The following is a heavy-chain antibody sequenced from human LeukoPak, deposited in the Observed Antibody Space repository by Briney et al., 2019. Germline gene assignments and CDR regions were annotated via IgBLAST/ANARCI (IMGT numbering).Heavy chain of an antibody. Sequence: ASVRVSCKASGHTFTGYYMHWVRQAPGQGLEWMGWINANSGGTNYAQKFQGRVTMTRDTSISTAYMELSRLRSDDTAVYYCAREEGNWGDAFDIWGQGTMVTVSS. V-gene: IGHV1-2*02. CDR2: INANSGGT. CDR1: GHTFTGYY. D-gene: IGHD7-27*01. CDR3: AREEGNWGDAFDI. J-gene: IGHJ3*02.